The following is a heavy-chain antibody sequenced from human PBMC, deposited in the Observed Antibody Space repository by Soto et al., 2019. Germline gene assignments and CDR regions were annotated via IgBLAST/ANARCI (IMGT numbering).Heavy chain of an antibody. CDR2: INHSGST. CDR3: ARGPKGEVGGTWYYYAMDV. D-gene: IGHD1-26*01. CDR1: GGSFSGYY. Sequence: SETLSLTCAVYGGSFSGYYWSWIRQPPGKGLEWMGEINHSGSTNYNPSLTTRVTISVDTSKNQFSLKLNSVTAADTAVYYCARGPKGEVGGTWYYYAMDVWGQGTTVTVSS. J-gene: IGHJ6*02. V-gene: IGHV4-34*01.